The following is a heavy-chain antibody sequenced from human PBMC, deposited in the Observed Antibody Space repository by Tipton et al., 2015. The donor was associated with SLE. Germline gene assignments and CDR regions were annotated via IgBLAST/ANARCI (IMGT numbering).Heavy chain of an antibody. V-gene: IGHV4-34*01. CDR2: INRSGRT. CDR3: ARQHSDEVRGSYRYNDF. D-gene: IGHD3-16*02. Sequence: TLSLTCAVYGGSLSGDSWSWVRQPPGKGLEWIGEINRSGRTNYNPSLKSRVAISVDTSKNHLYLSLSSVTAADTAVYYCARQHSDEVRGSYRYNDFWGQGTLVTVSS. J-gene: IGHJ4*02. CDR1: GGSLSGDS.